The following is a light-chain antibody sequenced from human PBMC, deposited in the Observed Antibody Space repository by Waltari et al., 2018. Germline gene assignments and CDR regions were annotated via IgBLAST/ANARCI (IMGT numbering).Light chain of an antibody. CDR1: QDISRW. CDR2: DAS. V-gene: IGKV1-12*01. CDR3: QQGNDFPLT. J-gene: IGKJ4*01. Sequence: DIQMTQSPSSVSASVGDRVTITCRASQDISRWLAWYQQKAGKAPKFLIYDASTLQSGVPSRFSGSASGTDFTLTISSLQPEDFATYYCQQGNDFPLTFGGGTKVEI.